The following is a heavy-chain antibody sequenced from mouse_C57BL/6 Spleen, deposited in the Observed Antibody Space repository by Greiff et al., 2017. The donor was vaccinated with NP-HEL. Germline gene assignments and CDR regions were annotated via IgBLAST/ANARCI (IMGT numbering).Heavy chain of an antibody. CDR2: INPNYGTT. Sequence: EVQLQQSGPELVKPGASVKISCKASGYSFTDYNMNWVKQSNGKSLEWIGVINPNYGTTSYNQKFKGKATLTVDQSSSTAYMQLNSLTSEDSAVYYCARGGIYYGRRGPWYFDYWGQGTTLTVSS. CDR1: GYSFTDYN. V-gene: IGHV1-39*01. D-gene: IGHD1-1*01. CDR3: ARGGIYYGRRGPWYFDY. J-gene: IGHJ2*01.